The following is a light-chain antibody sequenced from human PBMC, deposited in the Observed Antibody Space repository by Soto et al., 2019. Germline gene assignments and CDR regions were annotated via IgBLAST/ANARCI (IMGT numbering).Light chain of an antibody. CDR2: KAS. CDR3: QHYHSYSEA. CDR1: QTISSW. Sequence: DIQMTQSPSTLSGSVGDRVTITCRASQTISSWLAWYQQKPGKAPKLLIYKASTLKSGVPSRFSGSGSGTEFSLTISSLQPDYFATYYRQHYHSYSEAFGQGTKVELK. V-gene: IGKV1-5*03. J-gene: IGKJ1*01.